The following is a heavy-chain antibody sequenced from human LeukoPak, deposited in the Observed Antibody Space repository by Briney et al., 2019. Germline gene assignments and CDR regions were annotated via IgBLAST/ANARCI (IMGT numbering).Heavy chain of an antibody. V-gene: IGHV3-53*01. D-gene: IGHD6-13*01. Sequence: GGSLRLSCAASGFTVSSNYMSWVRQAPGKGLEWVSVIYSGGSTYYADSVKGRFTISRDNSKNTLYLQMNSLRAEDTAVYYCARVRGSAAADWFDPWGQGTLVTVSS. CDR3: ARVRGSAAADWFDP. CDR2: IYSGGST. J-gene: IGHJ5*02. CDR1: GFTVSSNY.